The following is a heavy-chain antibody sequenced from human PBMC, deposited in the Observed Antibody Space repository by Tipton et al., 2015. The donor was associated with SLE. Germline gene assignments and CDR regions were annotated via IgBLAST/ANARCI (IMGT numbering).Heavy chain of an antibody. CDR1: GGSISSYY. CDR2: IYHSGST. D-gene: IGHD3-22*01. V-gene: IGHV4-59*01. J-gene: IGHJ3*02. Sequence: TLSLTCTVSGGSISSYYWGWIRQPPGKGLEWIGSIYHSGSTNYNPSLKSRVTISVDTSKNQFSLKLSSVTAADTAVYYCARRNYYDSSGYFDAFDIWGQGTMVTVSS. CDR3: ARRNYYDSSGYFDAFDI.